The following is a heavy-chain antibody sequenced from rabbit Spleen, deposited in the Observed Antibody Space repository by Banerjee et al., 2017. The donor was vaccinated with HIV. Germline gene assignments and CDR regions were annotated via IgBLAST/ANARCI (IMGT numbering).Heavy chain of an antibody. CDR2: MDTGSSGFT. Sequence: QSLEESGGDLVKPGASLTLTCTASGVSFSSNNYMCWVRQAPGKGLEWIACMDTGSSGFTYSATWAKGRFTCSKTSSTTVTLQMTSLTVADTATYFCARGDGYAYGGYDLWGQGTLVTVS. J-gene: IGHJ3*01. CDR3: ARGDGYAYGGYDL. D-gene: IGHD6-1*01. CDR1: GVSFSSNNY. V-gene: IGHV1S40*01.